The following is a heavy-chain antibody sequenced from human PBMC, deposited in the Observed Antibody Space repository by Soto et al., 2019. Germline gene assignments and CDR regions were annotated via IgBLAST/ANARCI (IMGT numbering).Heavy chain of an antibody. CDR1: GYTFTGYY. CDR2: INPNSGGT. CDR3: ARASGITIFGVVPRSSMDV. Sequence: ASVKVSCKASGYTFTGYYMHWVRQAPGQGLEWMGWINPNSGGTNYAQKFQGWVTMTRDTSISTAYMELSRLRSDDTAVYYCARASGITIFGVVPRSSMDVWGQGTTVTVSS. J-gene: IGHJ6*02. V-gene: IGHV1-2*04. D-gene: IGHD3-3*01.